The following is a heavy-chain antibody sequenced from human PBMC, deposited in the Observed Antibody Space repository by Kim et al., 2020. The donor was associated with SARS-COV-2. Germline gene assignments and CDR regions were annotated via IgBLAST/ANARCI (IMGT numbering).Heavy chain of an antibody. J-gene: IGHJ6*02. D-gene: IGHD2-2*01. CDR3: ARDIVVVPAALLGFSGMDV. Sequence: ASVKVSCKASGYTFTSYYMHWVRQAPGQGLEWMGIINPSGGSKRYAQKFQGRVTMTRDTSTSTVYMELSSLRSEDTAVYYCARDIVVVPAALLGFSGMDVWGQGTTVTVSS. CDR1: GYTFTSYY. V-gene: IGHV1-46*01. CDR2: INPSGGSK.